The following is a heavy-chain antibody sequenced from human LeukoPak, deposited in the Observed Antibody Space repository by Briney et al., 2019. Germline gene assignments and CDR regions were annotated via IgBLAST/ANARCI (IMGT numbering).Heavy chain of an antibody. Sequence: GESLKISCKGSGYSFTTYWIGWVRQMPGKGLEWMGIIYPGDSDTRYSPSFQGQVTFSADKSINTAYVQWSSLKASDTAMYYCARRPSQHAADYWGQGTLVTVSS. CDR1: GYSFTTYW. J-gene: IGHJ4*02. V-gene: IGHV5-51*01. CDR3: ARRPSQHAADY. CDR2: IYPGDSDT. D-gene: IGHD2-15*01.